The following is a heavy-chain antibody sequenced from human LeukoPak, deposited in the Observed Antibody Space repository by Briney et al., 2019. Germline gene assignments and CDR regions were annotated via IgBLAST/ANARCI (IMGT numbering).Heavy chain of an antibody. CDR1: GFTFSNAW. CDR2: IKSKTDGGTT. Sequence: PGGSLRLSCAASGFTFSNAWMSWVRQAPGKGLEWVGRIKSKTDGGTTDYAAPVKGRFTISRDDSKNTLYLQMNRLKTEDTAVYYCTTDPSIVATTLDDYWGQGTLVTVSS. D-gene: IGHD5-12*01. J-gene: IGHJ4*02. V-gene: IGHV3-15*01. CDR3: TTDPSIVATTLDDY.